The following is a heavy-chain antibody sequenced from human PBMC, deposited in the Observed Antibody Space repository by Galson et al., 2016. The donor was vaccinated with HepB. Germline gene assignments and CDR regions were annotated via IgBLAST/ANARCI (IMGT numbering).Heavy chain of an antibody. CDR2: IYYTGRT. J-gene: IGHJ6*02. CDR1: GASISGYY. CDR3: ARDDSGGWYGFHYGLDV. D-gene: IGHD6-19*01. Sequence: SETLSLTCTVSGASISGYYLTWIRQPPGKGLEWIGHIYYTGRTNYNPSLKSRVTISVDTSKNQFSLKVSSVTAAETAVYYCARDDSGGWYGFHYGLDVWGQGTTVTVSS. V-gene: IGHV4-59*01.